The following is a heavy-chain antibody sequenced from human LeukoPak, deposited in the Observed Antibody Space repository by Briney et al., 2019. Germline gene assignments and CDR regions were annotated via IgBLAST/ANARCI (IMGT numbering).Heavy chain of an antibody. V-gene: IGHV3-74*01. Sequence: GGSLRLSCAASGFTFSSYWMHWVRQAPGKGLVWVSRINSDGSSTSYADSVKGRFTISRDNAKKSLYLQMNSLRAEDTAVYYCARSSRDGYNLIDYMDVWGKGTTVTVSS. D-gene: IGHD5-24*01. CDR2: INSDGSST. CDR1: GFTFSSYW. CDR3: ARSSRDGYNLIDYMDV. J-gene: IGHJ6*03.